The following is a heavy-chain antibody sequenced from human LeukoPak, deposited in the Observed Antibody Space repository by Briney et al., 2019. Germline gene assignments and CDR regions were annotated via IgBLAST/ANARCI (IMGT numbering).Heavy chain of an antibody. CDR3: QSRFLEWLPDY. Sequence: SETLSLTCTVSGGSISSNNYYWGWIRQPPGKGLEWIGSIYYGGYTYYNPSLKSRVTISVDTSKNQFSLKLSSVTAADTAIYYCQSRFLEWLPDYWGQGTLVTVSS. J-gene: IGHJ4*02. V-gene: IGHV4-39*01. CDR2: IYYGGYT. D-gene: IGHD3-3*01. CDR1: GGSISSNNYY.